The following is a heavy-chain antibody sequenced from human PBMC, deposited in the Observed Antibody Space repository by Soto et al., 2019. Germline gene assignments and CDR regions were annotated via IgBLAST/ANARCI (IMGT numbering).Heavy chain of an antibody. CDR1: GESFIGYY. J-gene: IGHJ5*02. V-gene: IGHV4-34*01. CDR3: ARTDIVTTNWFDP. CDR2: INHGGST. D-gene: IGHD5-12*01. Sequence: QVHLQQWGAGLLKPSETLSLTCAVYGESFIGYYWTWIRQSPGKGLEWIGEINHGGSTNYNPSLKSRVTISIDTSKNQFSLKLTSVTAADTSAYYCARTDIVTTNWFDPWGQGTLVTVSS.